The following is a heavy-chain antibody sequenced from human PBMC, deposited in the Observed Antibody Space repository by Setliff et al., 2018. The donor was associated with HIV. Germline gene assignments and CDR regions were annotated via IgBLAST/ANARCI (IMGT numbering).Heavy chain of an antibody. CDR1: GFTFSSYG. V-gene: IGHV3-33*06. Sequence: SLRLSCAASGFTFSSYGMHWVRQAPGKGLEWVAVIWYDGSNKYYADSVKGRFTISRDNSKNMLYLQMNSLRAEDTAVYYCAKSGVRPHPSHDYYYYGMDVWGQGTTVTVSS. J-gene: IGHJ6*02. CDR3: AKSGVRPHPSHDYYYYGMDV. D-gene: IGHD1-1*01. CDR2: IWYDGSNK.